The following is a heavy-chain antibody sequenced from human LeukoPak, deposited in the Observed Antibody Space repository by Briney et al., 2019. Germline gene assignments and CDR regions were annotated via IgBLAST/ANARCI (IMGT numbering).Heavy chain of an antibody. CDR3: ARVLPITMVRGVITPPGNY. D-gene: IGHD3-10*01. J-gene: IGHJ4*02. CDR2: IYSGGST. V-gene: IGHV3-53*01. Sequence: GGSLRLSCAASGFTVSSNYMSWVRQAPGKGLEWVSVIYSGGSTYYADSVKGRFTISRDNSKNTLYLQMNSLRAEDTAVYYCARVLPITMVRGVITPPGNYWGQGTLVTVSS. CDR1: GFTVSSNY.